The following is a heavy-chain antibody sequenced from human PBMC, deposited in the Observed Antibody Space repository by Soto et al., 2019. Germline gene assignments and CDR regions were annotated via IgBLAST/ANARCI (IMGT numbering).Heavy chain of an antibody. Sequence: ASVKVACKASGYTFSSYAMHWVRQAPGQRLEWMGWINAGYGNTKSSQNFQDRVTISRDTPASPAYMELTSLSSEDTAVYYCARDTGDGTFDFWGQGTLVTVYS. CDR2: INAGYGNT. CDR1: GYTFSSYA. CDR3: ARDTGDGTFDF. J-gene: IGHJ4*02. V-gene: IGHV1-3*01. D-gene: IGHD7-27*01.